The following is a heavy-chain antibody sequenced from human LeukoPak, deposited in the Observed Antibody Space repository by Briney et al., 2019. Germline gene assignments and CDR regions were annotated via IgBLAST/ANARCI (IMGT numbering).Heavy chain of an antibody. CDR3: VTRDGYTPRYLMDV. CDR2: IQSKNDGATT. V-gene: IGHV3-15*01. J-gene: IGHJ6*03. D-gene: IGHD5-24*01. Sequence: PGGPLRLSCAVSGFPFDIAWMKWVRQAPGGGGECGGRIQSKNDGATTDYAAPVRGRFTISTDDSKNTLYLQMNSLKTEDTAVYYCVTRDGYTPRYLMDVWGKGTTVTVSS. CDR1: GFPFDIAW.